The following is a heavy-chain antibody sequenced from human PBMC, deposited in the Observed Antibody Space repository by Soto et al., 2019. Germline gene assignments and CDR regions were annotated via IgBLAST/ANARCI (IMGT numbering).Heavy chain of an antibody. D-gene: IGHD6-19*01. J-gene: IGHJ4*02. CDR3: ARLGSSGWYQGSCFDY. V-gene: IGHV4-39*01. CDR2: ILHSGNT. Sequence: QLQLQESGPGLVKPSETLSLTCTVSGGSITRNNHYWGWIRQSPGKGLEWIGNILHSGNTNYKPSLKSRVTMSVETSKNQFSLKMNSVTAADTAVYYCARLGSSGWYQGSCFDYWGQGTLVTVSS. CDR1: GGSITRNNHY.